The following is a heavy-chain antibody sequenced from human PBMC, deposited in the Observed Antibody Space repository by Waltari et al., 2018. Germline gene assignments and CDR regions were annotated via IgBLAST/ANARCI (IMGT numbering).Heavy chain of an antibody. D-gene: IGHD2-21*02. V-gene: IGHV3-72*01. J-gene: IGHJ4*02. CDR1: GFASRPFS. CDR2: SRNKAHSYTT. Sequence: EVQLVESGGDLVQPGGALRRSCAASGFASRPFSMTWVRQAPGKGLEWVGRSRNKAHSYTTEYAASVKGRFTISRDDSENSLYLQMNSLKTEDTAVYYCARDLDGDSNLDYWGQGTLVTVSS. CDR3: ARDLDGDSNLDY.